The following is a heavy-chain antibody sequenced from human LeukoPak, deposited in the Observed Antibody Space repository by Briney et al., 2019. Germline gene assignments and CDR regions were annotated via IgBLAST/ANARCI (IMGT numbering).Heavy chain of an antibody. D-gene: IGHD6-19*01. J-gene: IGHJ4*02. Sequence: ASVKVSCKASGYTFTGHYIHWVRQAPGQGLEWMGFINPNSGSTNYAQKFQGRVTMTRDTSITTAYMELRRVTSDDTAVYYCARVGHTSGWDFDYRGQGTLVTVSS. CDR3: ARVGHTSGWDFDY. V-gene: IGHV1-2*02. CDR2: INPNSGST. CDR1: GYTFTGHY.